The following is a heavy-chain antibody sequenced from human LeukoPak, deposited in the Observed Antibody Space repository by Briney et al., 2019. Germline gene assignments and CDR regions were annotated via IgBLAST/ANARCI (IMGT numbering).Heavy chain of an antibody. CDR1: GFTFSTYE. J-gene: IGHJ6*04. CDR3: AREGRSGYDLTGYYGMDV. V-gene: IGHV3-48*03. Sequence: GGSLRLSCAASGFTFSTYEMNWVRQAPGKGLEWVSYIGSSNTIYYADSVKDRFTISRDNAKNSLYLQMNSLRAEDTAVYYCAREGRSGYDLTGYYGMDVWGKGTTVTVSS. CDR2: IGSSNTI. D-gene: IGHD5-12*01.